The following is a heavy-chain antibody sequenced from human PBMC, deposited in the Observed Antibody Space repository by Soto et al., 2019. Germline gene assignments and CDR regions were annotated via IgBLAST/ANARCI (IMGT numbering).Heavy chain of an antibody. V-gene: IGHV3-11*04. J-gene: IGHJ4*02. D-gene: IGHD6-19*01. CDR1: GFTFSDYY. CDR2: ISSSSSTI. CDR3: AKGGRQWLVTSDFNY. Sequence: GGSLILSCTASGFTFSDYYRSWIRQAPGKGLEWVSYISSSSSTIYYADSVKGRFTISRDSSKNTVSLEMTSLRAEDTAVYYCAKGGRQWLVTSDFNYWGQGALVTVSS.